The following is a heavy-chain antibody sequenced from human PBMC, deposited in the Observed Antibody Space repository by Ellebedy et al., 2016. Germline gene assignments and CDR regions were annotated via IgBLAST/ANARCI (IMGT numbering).Heavy chain of an antibody. CDR3: ARYVRGRLRLGELSSGWFDP. CDR2: ISSSSSTI. Sequence: GESLKISXAASGFTFSSYSMNWVRQAPGKGLEWVSYISSSSSTIYYADSVKGRFTISRDNAKNSLYLQMNSLRAEDTAVYYCARYVRGRLRLGELSSGWFDPWGQGTLVTVSS. V-gene: IGHV3-48*04. D-gene: IGHD3-16*02. CDR1: GFTFSSYS. J-gene: IGHJ5*02.